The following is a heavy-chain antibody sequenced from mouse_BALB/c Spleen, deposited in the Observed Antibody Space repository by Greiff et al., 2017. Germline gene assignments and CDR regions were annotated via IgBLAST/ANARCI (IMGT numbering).Heavy chain of an antibody. CDR1: GYTFTSYW. J-gene: IGHJ2*01. D-gene: IGHD2-1*01. CDR3: TRNYYGISYYFDY. V-gene: IGHV1-5*01. CDR2: IYPGNSDT. Sequence: VQLQQSGTVLARPGASVKMSCKASGYTFTSYWMHWVKQRPGQGLEWIGAIYPGNSDTSYNQKFKGKAKLTAVTSTSTAYMELSSLTNEDSAVYYCTRNYYGISYYFDYWGQGTTLTVSS.